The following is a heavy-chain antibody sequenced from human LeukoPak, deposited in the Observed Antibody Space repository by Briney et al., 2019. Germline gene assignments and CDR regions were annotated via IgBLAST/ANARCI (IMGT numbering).Heavy chain of an antibody. CDR1: GGSISNYY. CDR2: IYYSGST. J-gene: IGHJ4*02. Sequence: SETLSLTCTVSGGSISNYYWTWIRQPPGKGLEWIGYIYYSGSTNYNPSLKSRLTISVGTSKNQFSLKLSSLTAADTAMYYCARASDRLQPPDYWGQGTLGSVSS. V-gene: IGHV4-59*01. D-gene: IGHD4-11*01. CDR3: ARASDRLQPPDY.